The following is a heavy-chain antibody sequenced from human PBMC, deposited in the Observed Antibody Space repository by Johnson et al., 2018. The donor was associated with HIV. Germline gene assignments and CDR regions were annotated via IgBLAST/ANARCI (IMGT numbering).Heavy chain of an antibody. D-gene: IGHD4-17*01. J-gene: IGHJ3*02. CDR3: ARDSTPWGNDYVDYSFDI. V-gene: IGHV3-11*04. Sequence: QVQLVESGGGLVQPGGSLRLSCAASGFKFSDYYMSWIRQAPGKGLEWVSYISSSGSTIYYADSVKGRFTISRDNAKSSLFLQMNSLRADDTAVYYCARDSTPWGNDYVDYSFDIWGQGTMVTVSS. CDR2: ISSSGSTI. CDR1: GFKFSDYY.